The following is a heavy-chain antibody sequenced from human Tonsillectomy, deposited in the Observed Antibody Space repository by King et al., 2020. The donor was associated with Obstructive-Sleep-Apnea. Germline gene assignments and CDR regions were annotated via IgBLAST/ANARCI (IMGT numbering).Heavy chain of an antibody. D-gene: IGHD6-13*01. J-gene: IGHJ2*01. CDR2: IYHSGST. Sequence: RLQLQESGPGLVKPSETLSLTCTVSGGSISSSSYYWGWIRQPPGKGLEWIGSIYHSGSTYYNPSLKGRVTISVDTPKNQSSLKLNSVTAADTAVYYCARDEQLIPYWYFDLWGRGTLVTVSS. V-gene: IGHV4-39*06. CDR3: ARDEQLIPYWYFDL. CDR1: GGSISSSSYY.